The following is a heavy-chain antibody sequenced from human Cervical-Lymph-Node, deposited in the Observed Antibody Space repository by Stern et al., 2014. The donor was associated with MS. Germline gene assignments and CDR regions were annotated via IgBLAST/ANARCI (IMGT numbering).Heavy chain of an antibody. Sequence: EVQLVQSGAEVKKPGESLKISCKGSGYSFTSYWIAWVRQKPGKGLEWMGIIYPSDSDTRYSPSFQGQVTISADKSITTGYLQWTSLQASDTAMYYCARGDDGAFLDYWGQGTLVTVSS. D-gene: IGHD4/OR15-4a*01. CDR3: ARGDDGAFLDY. J-gene: IGHJ4*02. CDR1: GYSFTSYW. V-gene: IGHV5-51*03. CDR2: IYPSDSDT.